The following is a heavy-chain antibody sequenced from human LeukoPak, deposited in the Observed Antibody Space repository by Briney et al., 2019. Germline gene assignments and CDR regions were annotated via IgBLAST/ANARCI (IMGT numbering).Heavy chain of an antibody. D-gene: IGHD5-12*01. CDR1: GFTFSSYA. V-gene: IGHV3-23*01. J-gene: IGHJ5*02. CDR2: ISGSGGST. CDR3: AKGPDIVATMNWFDP. Sequence: GGSLRLSCAASGFTFSSYAMSWVRQAPGKGLEWVPAISGSGGSTYYADSVKGRFTISRDNSKNTLYLQMNSLRAEDTAVYYCAKGPDIVATMNWFDPWGQGTLVTVSS.